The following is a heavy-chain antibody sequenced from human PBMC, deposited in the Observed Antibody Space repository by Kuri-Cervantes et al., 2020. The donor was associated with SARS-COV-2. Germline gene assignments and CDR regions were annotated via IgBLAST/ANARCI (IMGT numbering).Heavy chain of an antibody. CDR2: ISYDGSNK. J-gene: IGHJ6*02. CDR1: GFTFSSYA. D-gene: IGHD3-10*01. V-gene: IGHV3-30-3*01. CDR3: AREPSGDGDYYYYYGMDV. Sequence: GGSLRLSCAASGFTFSSYAMHWVRQAPGKGLEWGAVISYDGSNKYYADSVKGRFTISRDNSKNTLYLQMNSLRAEDTAVYYCAREPSGDGDYYYYYGMDVWGQGTTVTVSS.